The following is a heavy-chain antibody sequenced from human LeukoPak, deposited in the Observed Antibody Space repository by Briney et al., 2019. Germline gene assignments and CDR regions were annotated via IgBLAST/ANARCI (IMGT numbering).Heavy chain of an antibody. D-gene: IGHD2-2*01. CDR2: INPNSGGT. CDR1: GYTFTGYY. CDR3: ARDPIVVVPAASNWFDP. V-gene: IGHV1-2*02. J-gene: IGHJ5*02. Sequence: ASVKVSCKASGYTFTGYYMHWVRQAPGQGLEWMGWINPNSGGTNYAQKFQGRVNMTRDTSISTAYMELSRLRSDDTAVYYCARDPIVVVPAASNWFDPWGQGTLVTVSS.